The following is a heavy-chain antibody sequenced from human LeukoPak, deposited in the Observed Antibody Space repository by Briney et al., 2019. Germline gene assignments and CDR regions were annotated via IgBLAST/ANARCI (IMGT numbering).Heavy chain of an antibody. J-gene: IGHJ3*02. V-gene: IGHV1-18*01. CDR1: GYTFTSYG. CDR2: ISAYNGNT. D-gene: IGHD3-3*01. CDR3: ARGYDFWTLGAFDI. Sequence: ASVKVSCKASGYTFTSYGISWVQQAPGQGLEWMGWISAYNGNTNYAQKLQGRVTMTTDTSTSTAYMELRSLRSDDTAVYYCARGYDFWTLGAFDIWGQGTMVTVSS.